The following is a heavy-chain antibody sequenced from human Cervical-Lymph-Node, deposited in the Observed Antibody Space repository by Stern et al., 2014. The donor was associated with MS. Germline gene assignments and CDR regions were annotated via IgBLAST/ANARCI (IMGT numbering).Heavy chain of an antibody. CDR2: IYNGDSDI. V-gene: IGHV5-51*01. J-gene: IGHJ4*02. D-gene: IGHD1-1*01. CDR3: ASRLAGYGHLDY. Sequence: VQLVQSGAEVKKPGDSLKISCKGSGYRFAKYWIGWVRQMPGKGLEWVGIIYNGDSDIRYSPSFQGRVTISADKSITTAYLQWSSLKASDTAMYYCASRLAGYGHLDYWGQGTLVSVSS. CDR1: GYRFAKYW.